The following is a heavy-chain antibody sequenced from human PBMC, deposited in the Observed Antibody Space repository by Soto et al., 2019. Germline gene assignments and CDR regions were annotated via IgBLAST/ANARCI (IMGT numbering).Heavy chain of an antibody. Sequence: PGGSLRLSCAASGFTFSSYGMHWVRQAPGKGLEWVAVIWYDGSNKCYADSVKGRFTISRDNSKNTLYLQMNSLRAEDTAVYYCAREEYSSSSDPFHFDYWGQGTLVTVSS. J-gene: IGHJ4*02. V-gene: IGHV3-33*01. CDR1: GFTFSSYG. D-gene: IGHD6-6*01. CDR2: IWYDGSNK. CDR3: AREEYSSSSDPFHFDY.